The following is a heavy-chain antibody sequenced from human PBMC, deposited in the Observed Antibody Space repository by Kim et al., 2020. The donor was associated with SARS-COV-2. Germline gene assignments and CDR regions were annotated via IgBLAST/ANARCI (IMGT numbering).Heavy chain of an antibody. Sequence: GGSLRLSCAASGFTFRNYGMHLVRQAPGKGLEWVAVVWYDGSNKDYADSVKGRFTISRDNSKNTLYLQMNSLRAEDTAVYYCAANFDFWGQGTLVTVSS. V-gene: IGHV3-33*01. CDR2: VWYDGSNK. CDR1: GFTFRNYG. J-gene: IGHJ4*02. CDR3: AANFDF.